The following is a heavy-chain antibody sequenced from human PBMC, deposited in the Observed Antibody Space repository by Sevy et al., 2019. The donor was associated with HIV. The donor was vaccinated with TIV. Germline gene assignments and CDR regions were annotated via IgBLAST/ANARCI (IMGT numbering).Heavy chain of an antibody. J-gene: IGHJ6*02. CDR1: GFTFGDYA. CDR3: TRLRGTISAYYYFGMDV. Sequence: GGSLRLSCTASGFTFGDYAMSWIRHTPGRGLEWVGFIRSKTYGGTTEYAASVKDRFTISRDDSKSIAYLQMNSLKTEDTALYYCTRLRGTISAYYYFGMDVWGQGTTVTVSS. D-gene: IGHD3-10*01. CDR2: IRSKTYGGTT. V-gene: IGHV3-49*03.